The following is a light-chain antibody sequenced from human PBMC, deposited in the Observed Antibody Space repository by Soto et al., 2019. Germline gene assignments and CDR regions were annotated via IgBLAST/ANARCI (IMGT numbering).Light chain of an antibody. CDR2: ASS. V-gene: IGKV1-27*01. CDR1: QGISNY. Sequence: DIQMTQSPSSLSASVGDRVTITCRASQGISNYLAWYQQKPGKGPKFLIPASSTLQSGVPSRFGGSGSGTDFTIIISSLQPEDVATYYCQKYNSAPFTFGPGTKVDIK. J-gene: IGKJ3*01. CDR3: QKYNSAPFT.